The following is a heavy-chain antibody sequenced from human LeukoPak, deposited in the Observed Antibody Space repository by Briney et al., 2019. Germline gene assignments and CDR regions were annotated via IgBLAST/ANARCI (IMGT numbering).Heavy chain of an antibody. CDR3: ARNPYYDSSGYYLNPSDH. CDR2: IYYSGST. D-gene: IGHD3-22*01. Sequence: SETLSLTCTVSGGSISSSTYYWGWIRQPPGKGLEWIGSIYYSGSTYYNPSLKSRVTISVDTSKKSFSLKLRSMTAADTAVYYCARNPYYDSSGYYLNPSDHWGQGTLVTVSS. CDR1: GGSISSSTYY. V-gene: IGHV4-39*07. J-gene: IGHJ4*02.